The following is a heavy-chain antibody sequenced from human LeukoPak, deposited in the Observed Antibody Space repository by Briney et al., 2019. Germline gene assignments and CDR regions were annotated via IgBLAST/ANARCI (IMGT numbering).Heavy chain of an antibody. CDR2: IYPYSGDT. J-gene: IGHJ3*02. Sequence: ASVKVSCKASGYTFTGYYIHWVRQAPGQGLAWMGWIYPYSGDTNYAQNVQGRVTMTRDTSISTAYMELSSLKSDDTAVYYCARDRNSGSSLDIWGQGTMLTVSS. CDR1: GYTFTGYY. CDR3: ARDRNSGSSLDI. D-gene: IGHD6-6*01. V-gene: IGHV1-2*02.